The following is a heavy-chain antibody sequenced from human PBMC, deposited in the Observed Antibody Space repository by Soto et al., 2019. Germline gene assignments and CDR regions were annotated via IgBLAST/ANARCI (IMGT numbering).Heavy chain of an antibody. CDR1: GGSISSYY. CDR3: ARGGSDYTDFDY. Sequence: SETLSLTRTVSGGSISSYYWSWIRQPPGKGLEWIGYIYYSGSTNYNPSLKSRVTISVDTSKNQFSLKLSSVTAADTAVYYCARGGSDYTDFDYWGQGTLVTVSS. V-gene: IGHV4-59*01. CDR2: IYYSGST. D-gene: IGHD1-26*01. J-gene: IGHJ4*02.